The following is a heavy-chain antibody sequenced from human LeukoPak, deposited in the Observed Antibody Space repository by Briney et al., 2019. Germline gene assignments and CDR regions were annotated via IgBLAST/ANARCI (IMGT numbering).Heavy chain of an antibody. CDR3: AGLVGRYSSGLYYYYFDY. Sequence: SETLSFTCTVPGDSINSLDLWSWVRQPPGKGLEWIGEMYLSGTTHSNPSVKSRVTISIDKSKNQFFLNLSSVTAADTAVYYCAGLVGRYSSGLYYYYFDYWGQGTLVTVSS. CDR1: GDSINSLDL. CDR2: MYLSGTT. D-gene: IGHD3-22*01. V-gene: IGHV4-4*02. J-gene: IGHJ4*02.